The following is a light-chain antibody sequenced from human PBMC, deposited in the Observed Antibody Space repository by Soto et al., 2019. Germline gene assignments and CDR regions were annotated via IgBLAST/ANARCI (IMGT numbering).Light chain of an antibody. J-gene: IGKJ5*01. CDR3: QHYNNWPYS. CDR1: QGVTTN. V-gene: IGKV3-15*01. CDR2: DVS. Sequence: SQSPDALSVSPGERSTLSCRAGQGVTTNFAWYQQKSGQSPRLLIYDVSIRATGVPARFSGTGSETDFTLTISGLQSEDSAVYFCQHYNNWPYSFGQGTRPEI.